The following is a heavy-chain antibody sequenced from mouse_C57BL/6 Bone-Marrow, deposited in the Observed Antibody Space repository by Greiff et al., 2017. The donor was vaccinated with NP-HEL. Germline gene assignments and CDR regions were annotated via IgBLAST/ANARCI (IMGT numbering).Heavy chain of an antibody. CDR2: IDPENGDT. Sequence: VQLQQSGAELVRPGASVKLSCTASGFNIKDDYMHWVKQRPEQGLEWIGWIDPENGDTEYASKFQGKATITADTSSNTAYLQLSSLTSEDTAVYYCTTASLVWKFAYWGQGTLVTVSA. CDR1: GFNIKDDY. CDR3: TTASLVWKFAY. V-gene: IGHV14-4*01. J-gene: IGHJ3*01. D-gene: IGHD2-10*02.